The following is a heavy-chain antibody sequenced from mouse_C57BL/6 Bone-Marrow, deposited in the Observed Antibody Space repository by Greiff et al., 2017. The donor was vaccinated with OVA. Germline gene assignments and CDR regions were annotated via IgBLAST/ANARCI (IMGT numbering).Heavy chain of an antibody. CDR1: GYTFTSYW. CDR2: IDPSDSYT. D-gene: IGHD1-1*01. J-gene: IGHJ1*03. V-gene: IGHV1-69*01. Sequence: QVQLQQPGAELVMPGASVKLSCKASGYTFTSYWMHWVKQRPGQGLEWIGEIDPSDSYTTSNQKFKGKSTLTVDKSSSTAYMQLSSLTSEDSAVYYCAGLVIYDCGGGYFDVWGTGTTVTVSS. CDR3: AGLVIYDCGGGYFDV.